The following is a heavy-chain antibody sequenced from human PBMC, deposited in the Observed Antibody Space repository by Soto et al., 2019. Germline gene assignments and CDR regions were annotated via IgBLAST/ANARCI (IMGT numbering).Heavy chain of an antibody. CDR1: GGSISSYY. Sequence: PSETLSPTCTVSGGSISSYYSSWIRQPPGKGLEGIGYIYYSGSTNYNPSLKSRVTISVDTSKNQFSLKLSSVTAADTAVYYCARGIEGWYQGRYYYGMDVWGQGTTVTVS. J-gene: IGHJ6*02. D-gene: IGHD6-19*01. V-gene: IGHV4-59*01. CDR2: IYYSGST. CDR3: ARGIEGWYQGRYYYGMDV.